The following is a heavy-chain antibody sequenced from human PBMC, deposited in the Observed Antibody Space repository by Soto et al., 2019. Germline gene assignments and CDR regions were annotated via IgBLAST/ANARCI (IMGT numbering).Heavy chain of an antibody. CDR3: ARGGREAAVDY. J-gene: IGHJ4*02. D-gene: IGHD1-26*01. CDR1: GFTLSDYY. Sequence: QVQLVESGGGLVKPGGSLRLSCAASGFTLSDYYMSWVRQAPGKGLEWVSYIGSSGGYTNYADSVKGRFTISTDNAKNSLYLQMSSLRAEDTAVYFCARGGREAAVDYWGQGTLVTVSS. CDR2: IGSSGGYT. V-gene: IGHV3-11*06.